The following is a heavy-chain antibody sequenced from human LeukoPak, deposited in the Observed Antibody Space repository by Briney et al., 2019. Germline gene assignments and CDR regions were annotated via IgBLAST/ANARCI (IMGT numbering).Heavy chain of an antibody. Sequence: SETLSLTCAVFGGSFSGYNWNWIRQPPGKVLEWIGEINHSGSTNYSPSLKSRRTVSLDTSKNQFALTLSSVTAADTAVYYCARGVYTDMSKIMGHFDCWGQGTLVTVSS. D-gene: IGHD3-16*01. V-gene: IGHV4-34*01. CDR1: GGSFSGYN. CDR3: ARGVYTDMSKIMGHFDC. J-gene: IGHJ4*02. CDR2: INHSGST.